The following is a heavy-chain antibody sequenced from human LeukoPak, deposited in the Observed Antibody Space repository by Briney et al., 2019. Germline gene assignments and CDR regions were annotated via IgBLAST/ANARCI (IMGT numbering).Heavy chain of an antibody. D-gene: IGHD4-17*01. Sequence: ASVKVSCKASGYTFTSYGISWVRQAPGQGLEWMGWISAYNGNTNYAQKLQGRVTMTTDTFTSTAYMELRSLRSDDTAVYYCCSRISGDYGDYVEYWGQGTLVTVSS. V-gene: IGHV1-18*01. J-gene: IGHJ4*02. CDR3: CSRISGDYGDYVEY. CDR1: GYTFTSYG. CDR2: ISAYNGNT.